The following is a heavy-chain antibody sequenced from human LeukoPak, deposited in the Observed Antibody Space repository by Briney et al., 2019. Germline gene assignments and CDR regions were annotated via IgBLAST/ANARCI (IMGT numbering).Heavy chain of an antibody. D-gene: IGHD3-22*01. J-gene: IGHJ4*02. Sequence: GASVKVSCKVSGYTFTGYYLHWVRQAPGQGLEWMGWINPNDDGTKSAQKFQGRVTMTKDTSINTAYMELSSLRSDDTAMYYCARGLFYYDSGSYHRFDYWGLGTLVTVSS. CDR2: INPNDDGT. V-gene: IGHV1-2*02. CDR3: ARGLFYYDSGSYHRFDY. CDR1: GYTFTGYY.